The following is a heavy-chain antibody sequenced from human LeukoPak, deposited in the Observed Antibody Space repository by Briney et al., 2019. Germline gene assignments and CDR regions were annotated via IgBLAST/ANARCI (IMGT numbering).Heavy chain of an antibody. Sequence: ASVTVSCKASGGTFSSYEISWVRQAPGQGLEWMGGIIPMFGTAKYAQKFQGRVTITADKSTSTAYMELSSLRSEDTAVYYCASGTTDIVVVPATLRNYYFDYWGQGTLVTVSS. CDR1: GGTFSSYE. J-gene: IGHJ4*02. CDR3: ASGTTDIVVVPATLRNYYFDY. CDR2: IIPMFGTA. V-gene: IGHV1-69*06. D-gene: IGHD2-2*01.